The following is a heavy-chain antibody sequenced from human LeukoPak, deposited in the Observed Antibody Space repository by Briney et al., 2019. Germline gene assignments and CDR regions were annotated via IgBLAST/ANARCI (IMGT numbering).Heavy chain of an antibody. D-gene: IGHD4-17*01. V-gene: IGHV5-51*01. CDR1: GYSFSTYW. J-gene: IGHJ3*02. Sequence: GESLKISCKGSGYSFSTYWIGLGRQMPGKGLEGMGIIYTGDSDTRYSPSFEGQVTISDDKSISTAYLQWSSLKASDTAMYYCARPPDYGAAFDIWGQGTMVTVSS. CDR2: IYTGDSDT. CDR3: ARPPDYGAAFDI.